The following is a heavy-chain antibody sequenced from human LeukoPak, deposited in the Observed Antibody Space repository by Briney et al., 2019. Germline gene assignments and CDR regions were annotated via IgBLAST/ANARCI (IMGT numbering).Heavy chain of an antibody. J-gene: IGHJ4*02. V-gene: IGHV3-30-3*01. CDR3: ASSMTTVTSPAY. CDR2: ISYDGSDK. CDR1: GFTFSRYA. Sequence: GGSLRLSCAASGFTFSRYAMHWVRQAPGKGLEWVTIISYDGSDKYYADSVKGRFTISRVNAKNSLFLQMNTLRAEDTAVYYCASSMTTVTSPAYWGQGTLVTVSS. D-gene: IGHD4-17*01.